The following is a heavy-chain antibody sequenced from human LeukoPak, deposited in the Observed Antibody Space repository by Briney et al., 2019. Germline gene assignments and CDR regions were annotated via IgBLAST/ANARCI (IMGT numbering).Heavy chain of an antibody. Sequence: GGSLKIFCKGSGYSFTSYWIGWVRQMPGEGVEWMVIIYPGDSDTRYSPSFQGQVPISADKSISTAYLQWSSLKASDTAMYYCARHLGIAAAGTPTDYFDYWGQGTLVTVSS. D-gene: IGHD6-13*01. V-gene: IGHV5-51*01. CDR2: IYPGDSDT. CDR3: ARHLGIAAAGTPTDYFDY. CDR1: GYSFTSYW. J-gene: IGHJ4*02.